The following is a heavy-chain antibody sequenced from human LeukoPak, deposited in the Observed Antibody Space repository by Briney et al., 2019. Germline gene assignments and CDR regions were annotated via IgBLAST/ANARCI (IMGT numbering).Heavy chain of an antibody. D-gene: IGHD3-10*01. CDR1: GYTFTSYG. J-gene: IGHJ5*02. CDR3: ARIPMVRGVKGWFDP. V-gene: IGHV1-18*01. CDR2: ISAYNGNT. Sequence: ASVKVSCKASGYTFTSYGISWVRQAPGQGLEWMGWISAYNGNTNYAQKLQGRVTMTTDTSTSTAYMELRSLRSDDTAVYYCARIPMVRGVKGWFDPWGQGTLVTASS.